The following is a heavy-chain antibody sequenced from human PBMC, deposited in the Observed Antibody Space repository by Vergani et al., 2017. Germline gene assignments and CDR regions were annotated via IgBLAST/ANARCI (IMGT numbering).Heavy chain of an antibody. V-gene: IGHV5-51*01. J-gene: IGHJ5*02. CDR3: ARHTTYTDA. CDR1: EYSFGNYW. D-gene: IGHD1-1*01. Sequence: EVVLVQSGPEMRKPGESLQISCKGSEYSFGNYWIGWVRQMPGKGLEWMGIIYPADSDTRYSPSFQGQVTISADTSISTAFLQWDSLKASDTALYYCARHTTYTDAWGQGTLVTVSS. CDR2: IYPADSDT.